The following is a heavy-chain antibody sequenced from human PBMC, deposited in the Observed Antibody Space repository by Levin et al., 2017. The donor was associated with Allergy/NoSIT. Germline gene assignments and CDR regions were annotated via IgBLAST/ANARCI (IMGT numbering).Heavy chain of an antibody. CDR3: ARGMGRETTYDFWSGYHSYNWFDP. Sequence: PSETLSLTCAVYGGSFSGYYWSWIRQSPGRGLEWIGEINHSGSTNYNPSLKSRVTMSVDTSKNQFALRLTSVTAADTAVYYCARGMGRETTYDFWSGYHSYNWFDPWGQGNLVTVSS. CDR1: GGSFSGYY. J-gene: IGHJ5*02. D-gene: IGHD3-3*01. CDR2: INHSGST. V-gene: IGHV4-34*01.